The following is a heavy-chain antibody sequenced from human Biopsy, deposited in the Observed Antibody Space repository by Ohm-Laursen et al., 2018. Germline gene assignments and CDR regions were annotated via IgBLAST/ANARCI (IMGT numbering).Heavy chain of an antibody. CDR2: INAKTGDT. CDR1: GYTFTSYH. J-gene: IGHJ5*02. CDR3: TRGGYYYDSLAYYYWFDP. D-gene: IGHD3-22*01. V-gene: IGHV1-2*02. Sequence: SVKASCKASGYTFTSYHVRWVRQAPGQGLEWMGWINAKTGDTNYAQKFQGRVTMTRDTSISTAYVDLSSLRADDTAVYYCTRGGYYYDSLAYYYWFDPWGQGTLVTVSS.